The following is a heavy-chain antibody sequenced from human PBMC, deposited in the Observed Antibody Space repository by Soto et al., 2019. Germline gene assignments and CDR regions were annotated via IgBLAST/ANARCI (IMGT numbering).Heavy chain of an antibody. D-gene: IGHD3-22*01. CDR3: ASDEAPYDSSGYNPFLYYYGMDV. CDR2: IIPIFGTA. CDR1: GGPFSGYA. Sequence: AVKVSCKASGGPFSGYAIRSVRQAPGQGLEWMGGIIPIFGTANYAQKFQGRVTITADQSTSTAYMELSSLRSEDTGVYYCASDEAPYDSSGYNPFLYYYGMDVWGQGTTVTVSS. V-gene: IGHV1-69*01. J-gene: IGHJ6*02.